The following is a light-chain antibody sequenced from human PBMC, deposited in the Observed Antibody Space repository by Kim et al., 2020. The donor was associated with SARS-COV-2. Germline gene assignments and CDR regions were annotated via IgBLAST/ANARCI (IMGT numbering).Light chain of an antibody. Sequence: EIVLTQSPGTLSLSPGERVTLSCRASQSVSSSYLAWDQQKPGQAPRLLIYGASSRATGIPDRFSGSGSGTDFTLTISRLEPEDFALYYCQQYGSSRWTFGQGTKVDIK. V-gene: IGKV3-20*01. CDR3: QQYGSSRWT. CDR1: QSVSSSY. CDR2: GAS. J-gene: IGKJ1*01.